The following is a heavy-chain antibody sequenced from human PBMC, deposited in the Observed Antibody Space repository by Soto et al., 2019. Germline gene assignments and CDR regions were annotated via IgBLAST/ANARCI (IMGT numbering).Heavy chain of an antibody. J-gene: IGHJ5*02. D-gene: IGHD3-10*01. CDR3: ARGRRGGGWFDP. CDR2: IYYSGST. Sequence: PSETLSLTCTVSGGSISSGGYYWSWIRQHPGKGLEWIGYIYYSGSTYYNPSLKSRVTISVDTSKNQFSLKLSSVTAADTAVYYCARGRRGGGWFDPWGQGTLVTVSS. CDR1: GGSISSGGYY. V-gene: IGHV4-31*03.